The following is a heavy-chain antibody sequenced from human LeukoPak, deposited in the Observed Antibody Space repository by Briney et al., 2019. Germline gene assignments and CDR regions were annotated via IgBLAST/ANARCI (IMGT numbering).Heavy chain of an antibody. CDR1: GFTFSRYW. D-gene: IGHD3-22*01. CDR2: INEDGSEK. CDR3: ARDWWDNSGYFDY. V-gene: IGHV3-7*01. J-gene: IGHJ4*02. Sequence: SGGSLRLSCAASGFTFSRYWMNWVHQAPGKGLEWVANINEDGSEKYYVDSVKGRFTISRDNAKNSLYLQMNSLRAEDTALYYCARDWWDNSGYFDYWGQGTLVTVSS.